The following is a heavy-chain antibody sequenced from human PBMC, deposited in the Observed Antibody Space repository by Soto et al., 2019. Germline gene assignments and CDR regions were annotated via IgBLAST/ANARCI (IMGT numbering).Heavy chain of an antibody. Sequence: GGSLRLSCAASGFTFSGYSINWVRQAPGKELEWVSSISSRSTYIFYADSVKGRFTLSRDNVKNSLYLQMNSLRVEDTAVYYCARLSGYSYGEYYFDYWGQGTLVTVSS. J-gene: IGHJ4*02. V-gene: IGHV3-21*01. D-gene: IGHD5-18*01. CDR1: GFTFSGYS. CDR2: ISSRSTYI. CDR3: ARLSGYSYGEYYFDY.